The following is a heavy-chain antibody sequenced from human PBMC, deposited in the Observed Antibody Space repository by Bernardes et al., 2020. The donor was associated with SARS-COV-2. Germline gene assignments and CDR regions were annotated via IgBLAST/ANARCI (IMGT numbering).Heavy chain of an antibody. CDR3: ARRAGIAARRGPGSDYMDV. CDR1: GGSISSYY. Sequence: SETLSLTCTVSGGSISSYYWSWIRQPAGKGLEWIGRIYTSGSTNYNPSLKSRVTMSVDTSKNQFSLKLSSVTAADTAVYYCARRAGIAARRGPGSDYMDVWGKGTTVTVSS. D-gene: IGHD6-6*01. V-gene: IGHV4-4*07. CDR2: IYTSGST. J-gene: IGHJ6*03.